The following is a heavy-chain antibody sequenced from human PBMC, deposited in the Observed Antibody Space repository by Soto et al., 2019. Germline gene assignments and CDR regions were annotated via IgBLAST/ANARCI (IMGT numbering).Heavy chain of an antibody. CDR1: GFTFSSYA. CDR3: AKKSIVVVLAATGDDY. CDR2: ISGSGGST. V-gene: IGHV3-23*01. D-gene: IGHD2-15*01. J-gene: IGHJ4*02. Sequence: EVQLLESGGGLVQPGGSLRLSCAASGFTFSSYAMSWVRQAPGKGLEWVSAISGSGGSTYYADSVKGRFTISRDNSTNTLYLQMNSLRAEDTAVYYCAKKSIVVVLAATGDDYGGQGTLVTVSS.